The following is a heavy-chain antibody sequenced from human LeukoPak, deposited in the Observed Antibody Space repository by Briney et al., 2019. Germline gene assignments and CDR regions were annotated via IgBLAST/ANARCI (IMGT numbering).Heavy chain of an antibody. Sequence: SWTLPVTCAVCVWSFSDYYWNWIRPPPGKGLDGIGEINHSGSTNYHPSLKSRVTISVDTSKNQFSLKLSAVTAADTAVYYCARVLGYSSSWYPDYWGQGTLVTVSS. CDR2: INHSGST. CDR3: ARVLGYSSSWYPDY. CDR1: VWSFSDYY. J-gene: IGHJ4*02. V-gene: IGHV4-34*01. D-gene: IGHD6-13*01.